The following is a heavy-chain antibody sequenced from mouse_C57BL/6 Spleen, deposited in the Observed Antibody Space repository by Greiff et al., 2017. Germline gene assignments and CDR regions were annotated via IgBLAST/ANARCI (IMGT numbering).Heavy chain of an antibody. D-gene: IGHD1-1*01. CDR1: GYTFTSYD. Sequence: VQLQQSGPELVKPGASVKLSCKASGYTFTSYDINWVKQRPGQGLEWIGWIYPRDGSTKYNEKFKGKATLTVDTSSSTAYMELHSLTSEDSAVYFCARDTTVVASERYYAMDYWGQGTSVTVSS. CDR3: ARDTTVVASERYYAMDY. J-gene: IGHJ4*01. V-gene: IGHV1-85*01. CDR2: IYPRDGST.